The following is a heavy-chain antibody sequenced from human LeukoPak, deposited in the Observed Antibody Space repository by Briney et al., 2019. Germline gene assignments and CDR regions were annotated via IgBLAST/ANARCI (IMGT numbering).Heavy chain of an antibody. V-gene: IGHV1-2*02. CDR1: GYTFTCYY. Sequence: ASVKVSCKASGYTFTCYYMHWVRQAPGQGLEWMGWINPNSGGTNYAQKFQGRVTMTRDTSISTAYMELSRLRSDDTAVYYCARVSPDGENNWFDPWGQGTLVTVSS. CDR3: ARVSPDGENNWFDP. CDR2: INPNSGGT. D-gene: IGHD5-24*01. J-gene: IGHJ5*02.